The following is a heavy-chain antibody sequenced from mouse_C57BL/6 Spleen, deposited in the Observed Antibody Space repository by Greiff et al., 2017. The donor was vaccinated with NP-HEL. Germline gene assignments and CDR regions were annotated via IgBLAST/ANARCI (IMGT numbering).Heavy chain of an antibody. D-gene: IGHD2-2*01. J-gene: IGHJ1*03. CDR1: GFTFSDYG. CDR3: ARPWLRRDWYFDV. V-gene: IGHV5-17*01. Sequence: EVNLVESGGGLVKPGGSLKLSCAASGFTFSDYGMHWVRQAPEKGLEWVAYISSGSSTIYYADTVKGRFTISRDNAKNTLFLQMTSLRSEDTAMYYCARPWLRRDWYFDVWGTGTTVTVSS. CDR2: ISSGSSTI.